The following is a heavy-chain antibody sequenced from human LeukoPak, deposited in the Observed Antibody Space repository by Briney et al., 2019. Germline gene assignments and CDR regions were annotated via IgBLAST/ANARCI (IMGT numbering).Heavy chain of an antibody. CDR3: ARDQVYYYDSSGYYFDY. J-gene: IGHJ4*02. CDR1: GGSISTYY. D-gene: IGHD3-22*01. V-gene: IGHV4-4*07. CDR2: IYTSGST. Sequence: SETLSLTCTVSGGSISTYYWSWIRQPAGKGLEWIGRIYTSGSTNYNPSLKSRVTLSVDTSKNQFSLRLSSVTAADTAVYYCARDQVYYYDSSGYYFDYWGQGTLVTVSS.